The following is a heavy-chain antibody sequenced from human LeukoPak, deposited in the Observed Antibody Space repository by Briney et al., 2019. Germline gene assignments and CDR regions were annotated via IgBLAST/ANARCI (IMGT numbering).Heavy chain of an antibody. V-gene: IGHV3-30*02. CDR2: IRSDGSDT. D-gene: IGHD3-22*01. Sequence: PGGSLRLSCAASGFIFSSYGMHWVRQPPGKGLEWVAFIRSDGSDTYSAASVKGRFTISRDNSKNTLWLQMNSLRAEDTAVYYCAKHDSSSDFCGQGTLVTVSS. CDR1: GFIFSSYG. J-gene: IGHJ4*01. CDR3: AKHDSSSDF.